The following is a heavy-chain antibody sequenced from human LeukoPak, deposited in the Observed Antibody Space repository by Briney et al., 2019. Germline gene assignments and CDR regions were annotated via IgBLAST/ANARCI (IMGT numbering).Heavy chain of an antibody. J-gene: IGHJ5*02. V-gene: IGHV4-31*03. D-gene: IGHD3-22*01. CDR3: ARVDSGAYNFEP. Sequence: PSQTLSLTCTVSGGSVSSGAYYWSWIRQHPGKGLEWIGYIYFSGTTYYNPSLESRVTISVDTSKNQFSLRLSSVTAADTAVYYCARVDSGAYNFEPWGLGTLVTVSS. CDR2: IYFSGTT. CDR1: GGSVSSGAYY.